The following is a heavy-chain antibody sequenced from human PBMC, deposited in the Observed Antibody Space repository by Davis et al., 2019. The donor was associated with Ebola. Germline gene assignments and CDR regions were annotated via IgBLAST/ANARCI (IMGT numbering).Heavy chain of an antibody. J-gene: IGHJ6*04. CDR3: ARSGLSFGVVKYHYGMDA. CDR1: GFTFSSYD. Sequence: PGGSLRLSCAASGFTFSSYDMHWVRQATGKGLEWVSAIGTAGDTYYPGSVKGRFAISRDNSRGTLYLQMNSLRGEDTAVYYCARSGLSFGVVKYHYGMDAWGKGTTVTVSS. D-gene: IGHD3-3*01. V-gene: IGHV3-13*01. CDR2: IGTAGDT.